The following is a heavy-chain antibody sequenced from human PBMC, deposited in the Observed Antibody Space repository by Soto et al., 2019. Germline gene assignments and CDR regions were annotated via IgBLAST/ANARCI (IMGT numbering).Heavy chain of an antibody. CDR1: GGSFSGYY. D-gene: IGHD6-6*01. V-gene: IGHV4-34*01. CDR2: INHSGST. J-gene: IGHJ6*02. Sequence: SETLSLTCAVYGGSFSGYYWSWIRQPPGKGLEWIGEINHSGSTNYNPSLKSRVTISVDTSKNQFSLKLSSVTAADTAVYYCARGIAARLGGYYYYYGMDVWGQGTTVTAP. CDR3: ARGIAARLGGYYYYYGMDV.